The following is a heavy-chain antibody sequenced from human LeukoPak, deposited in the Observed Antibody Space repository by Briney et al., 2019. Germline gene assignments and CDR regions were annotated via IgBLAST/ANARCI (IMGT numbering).Heavy chain of an antibody. V-gene: IGHV3-48*04. CDR1: GFTFVTYS. CDR3: ARQYSSSWYYFDY. D-gene: IGHD6-13*01. Sequence: GGSLRLSCAASGFTFVTYSMNWVRQAPGKGLEWLAYISGTGTNIHYADSVKGRFIISRDTAKKSMFLQMNSLRAEDTAVYYCARQYSSSWYYFDYWGQGTLVTVSS. CDR2: ISGTGTNI. J-gene: IGHJ4*02.